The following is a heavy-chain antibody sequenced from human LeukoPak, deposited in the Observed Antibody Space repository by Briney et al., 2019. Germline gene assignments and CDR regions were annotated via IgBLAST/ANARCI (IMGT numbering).Heavy chain of an antibody. CDR3: ARQGVGATDC. CDR1: GGSISSSTYY. J-gene: IGHJ4*02. Sequence: SETLSLTCAVYGGSISSSTYYWAWIRQSPGTGLEWIGSITYSGSTYYNPSLESRVTISVDTSKNQFSLRLISETAVDTAVYYCARQGVGATDCWGQGTLVTVSS. V-gene: IGHV4-39*01. CDR2: ITYSGST. D-gene: IGHD1-26*01.